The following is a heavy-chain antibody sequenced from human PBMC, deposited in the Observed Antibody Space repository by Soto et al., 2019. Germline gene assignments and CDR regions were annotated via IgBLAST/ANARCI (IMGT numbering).Heavy chain of an antibody. V-gene: IGHV1-18*04. CDR3: ARVNHSQYRRGDNWFDP. J-gene: IGHJ5*02. D-gene: IGHD3-10*01. CDR2: INPYSGNT. CDR1: GYTFSNYG. Sequence: ASVKVSCKASGYTFSNYGLSWVRQAPGQGLEWMGWINPYSGNTKYIQKLQGRVTLTTDTSTSTAYMELRSLRSDDTAVYYCARVNHSQYRRGDNWFDPRRQGTLVTVSS.